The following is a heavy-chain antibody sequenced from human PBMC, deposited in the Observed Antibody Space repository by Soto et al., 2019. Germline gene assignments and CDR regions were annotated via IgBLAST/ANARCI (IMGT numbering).Heavy chain of an antibody. CDR2: ISSSSSTI. CDR3: ASDPTRAYMDV. CDR1: GFTFSSYS. Sequence: GGSLRLSCAASGFTFSSYSMNWVRQAPGKGLEWVSYISSSSSTIYYADSVKGRFTISRDNAKNSLYLQMNSLRAEDTAVYYCASDPTRAYMDVWGKGTTVTVSS. J-gene: IGHJ6*03. D-gene: IGHD5-12*01. V-gene: IGHV3-48*01.